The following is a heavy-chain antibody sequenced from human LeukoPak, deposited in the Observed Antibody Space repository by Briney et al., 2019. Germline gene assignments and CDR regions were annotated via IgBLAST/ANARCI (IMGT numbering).Heavy chain of an antibody. CDR2: INPNSGGT. V-gene: IGHV1-2*02. CDR3: ARGDSSGSISFDH. D-gene: IGHD6-19*01. CDR1: GYTFTGYY. J-gene: IGHJ4*02. Sequence: ASVKVSCKASGYTFTGYYMHWVRQAPGQGLEWMGWINPNSGGTNYAQKFQGRVTMTRDTSISTAYMELSRLRSDDTAVYYCARGDSSGSISFDHWGQGTLVTVSS.